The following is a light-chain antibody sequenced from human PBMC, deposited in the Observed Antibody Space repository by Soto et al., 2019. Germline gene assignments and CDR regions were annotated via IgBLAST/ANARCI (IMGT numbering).Light chain of an antibody. CDR1: QSLNSNS. CDR3: QQYGGSPIT. J-gene: IGKJ5*01. Sequence: EIVLTQSPGTLSVSPGERATLSCRASQSLNSNSLAWYQQKPGQAPRLLISGASVRASGVPVRISGSGSGTDFTLTISRLEPEDFALYYFQQYGGSPITFGLGTRLEIK. CDR2: GAS. V-gene: IGKV3-20*01.